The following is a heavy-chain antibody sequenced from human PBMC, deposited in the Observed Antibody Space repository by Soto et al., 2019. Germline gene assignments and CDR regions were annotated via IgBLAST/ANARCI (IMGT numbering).Heavy chain of an antibody. D-gene: IGHD6-19*01. Sequence: PGGSLRLSCAASGFTFSNAWMSWVRQAPGKGLEWVANIKQDGSEKYYVDSVKGRFTISRDNAKNSLYLQMNSLRAEDTAVYYCARDLVDEVAVAGTGEGSYWGQGTLVTVSS. CDR2: IKQDGSEK. J-gene: IGHJ4*02. CDR3: ARDLVDEVAVAGTGEGSY. CDR1: GFTFSNAW. V-gene: IGHV3-7*01.